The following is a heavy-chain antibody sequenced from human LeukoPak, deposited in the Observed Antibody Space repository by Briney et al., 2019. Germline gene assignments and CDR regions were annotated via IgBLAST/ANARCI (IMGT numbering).Heavy chain of an antibody. CDR1: GFTFSSYA. V-gene: IGHV3-48*01. CDR3: ARGSSWLDY. D-gene: IGHD6-13*01. J-gene: IGHJ4*02. CDR2: ISRVISTV. Sequence: PGGSLRLSCAGSGFTFSSYAMNWVRQAPGKGLEWVSFISRVISTVYYADSVKGRFTISRDNAKNSMYLQMNSLRVEDTAVYYCARGSSWLDYWGQGILVTVSS.